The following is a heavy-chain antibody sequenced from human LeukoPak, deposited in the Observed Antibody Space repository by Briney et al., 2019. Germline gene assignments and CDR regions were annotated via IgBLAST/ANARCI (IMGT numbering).Heavy chain of an antibody. J-gene: IGHJ6*03. CDR1: GFSFSTYS. D-gene: IGHD6-13*01. V-gene: IGHV3-21*01. Sequence: GGSLRLSCAASGFSFSTYSMNWVRQAPGKGLEWVSSISSSTYYIYYADSVKGRFTVSRDNAKNSLYLQMNRLRAEDTAVYYCARIQAAGTSGYMDVWGKGTTVTVSS. CDR2: ISSSTYYI. CDR3: ARIQAAGTSGYMDV.